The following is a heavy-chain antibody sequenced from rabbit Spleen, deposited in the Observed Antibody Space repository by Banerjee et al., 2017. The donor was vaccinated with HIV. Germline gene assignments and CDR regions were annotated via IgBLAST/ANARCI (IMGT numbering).Heavy chain of an antibody. V-gene: IGHV1S40*01. J-gene: IGHJ6*01. D-gene: IGHD8-1*01. CDR1: GVSFSSNYY. CDR2: AYAGSSGST. CDR3: ARDAGTSFSTYGMDL. Sequence: QSLEESGGDLVKPGASLTLTCTASGVSFSSNYYMCWVRQAPGKGLEWVACAYAGSSGSTYSATWAKGRFTISKTSSTTVTLQMTSLTAADTATYFCARDAGTSFSTYGMDLWGQGTLVTVS.